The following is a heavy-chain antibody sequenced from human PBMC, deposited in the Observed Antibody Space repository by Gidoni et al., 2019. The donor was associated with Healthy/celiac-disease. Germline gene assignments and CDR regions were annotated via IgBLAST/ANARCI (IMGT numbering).Heavy chain of an antibody. V-gene: IGHV4-39*01. J-gene: IGHJ4*02. Sequence: QLQLQESGPGLVTPSETLSLTCTVSGGSISSSSYYWGWIRQPPGKGLEWIGSIYYSGSTYYNPSLKSRVTISVDTSKNQFSLKLSSVTAADTAVYYCARQGGYELEDYWGQGTLVTVSS. CDR3: ARQGGYELEDY. CDR2: IYYSGST. CDR1: GGSISSSSYY. D-gene: IGHD5-12*01.